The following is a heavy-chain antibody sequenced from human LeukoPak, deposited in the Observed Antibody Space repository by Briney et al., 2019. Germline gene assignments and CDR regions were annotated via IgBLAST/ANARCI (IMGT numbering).Heavy chain of an antibody. D-gene: IGHD3-22*01. CDR1: GFSFSAYG. J-gene: IGHJ4*02. Sequence: GGSLRLSCAASGFSFSAYGVHWVRQAPGKGLEWVAVISYDGSNKYYADSVKGRFTISRDNSKNTLYLQMNSLRAEDTAVYYCAKDLESKGVYYYDSSVDYWGQGTLVTVSS. V-gene: IGHV3-30*18. CDR2: ISYDGSNK. CDR3: AKDLESKGVYYYDSSVDY.